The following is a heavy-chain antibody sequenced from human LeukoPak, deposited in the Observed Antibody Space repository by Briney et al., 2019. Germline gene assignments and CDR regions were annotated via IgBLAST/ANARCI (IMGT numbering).Heavy chain of an antibody. D-gene: IGHD6-13*01. Sequence: PSETLSLTCTVSGGSISSYYWSWIRQPAGKGLEWIGRMYTSGNTNYNPSLTSRVTMSVDTSKNQFSLKMTSVTAADTAVYYCAREGHSSSWYDYWGQGTLVTVSS. CDR2: MYTSGNT. CDR1: GGSISSYY. J-gene: IGHJ4*02. V-gene: IGHV4-4*07. CDR3: AREGHSSSWYDY.